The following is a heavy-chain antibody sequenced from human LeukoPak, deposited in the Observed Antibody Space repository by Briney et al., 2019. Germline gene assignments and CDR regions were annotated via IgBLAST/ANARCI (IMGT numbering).Heavy chain of an antibody. CDR2: IIPIFGTA. CDR3: ARDGNSDYYYYGMDV. Sequence: ASVKVSCKASGYTFTNYYMHWVRQAPGQGLEWMGGIIPIFGTANYAQKFQGRVTITADESTSTAYMELSSLRSEDTAVYYCARDGNSDYYYYGMDVWGQGTTVTVSS. V-gene: IGHV1-69*13. D-gene: IGHD4-23*01. CDR1: GYTFTNYY. J-gene: IGHJ6*02.